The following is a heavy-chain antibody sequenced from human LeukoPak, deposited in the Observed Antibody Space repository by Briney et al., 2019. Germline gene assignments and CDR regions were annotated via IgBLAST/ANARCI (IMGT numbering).Heavy chain of an antibody. CDR1: GFTFSSYW. J-gene: IGHJ6*02. CDR2: INSDGSSI. CDR3: ATSTIVQSYYYGLDV. V-gene: IGHV3-74*01. D-gene: IGHD2-8*01. Sequence: GGSLRLSCAASGFTFSSYWMHWVRQDSEKGLVWVSRINSDGSSIGYADSVKGRFTISRDNAKNTLYLQMNSLRAEDTAVYYCATSTIVQSYYYGLDVWGQGTTVTVSS.